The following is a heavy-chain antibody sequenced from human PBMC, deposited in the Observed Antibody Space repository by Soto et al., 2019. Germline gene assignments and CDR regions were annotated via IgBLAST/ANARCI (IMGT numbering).Heavy chain of an antibody. J-gene: IGHJ6*02. CDR2: LSAYNGNT. CDR1: GYTFTSYG. V-gene: IGHV1-18*01. D-gene: IGHD6-6*01. CDR3: AREQLARFYYYYYGMDV. Sequence: QVQLVQSGAEVKKPGASVKVSCKASGYTFTSYGISWVRQAPGQGLEWMGWLSAYNGNTNYAQKLQGRVTMTTDTSTSTAYMELRSLRSDDTAVYYCAREQLARFYYYYYGMDVWGQGTTVTVSS.